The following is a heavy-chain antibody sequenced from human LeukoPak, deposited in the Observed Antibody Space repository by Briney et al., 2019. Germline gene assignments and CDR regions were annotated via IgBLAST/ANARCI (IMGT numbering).Heavy chain of an antibody. J-gene: IGHJ5*02. CDR2: IYYTGST. CDR3: ARGGNYWPQWWFDP. D-gene: IGHD1-26*01. Sequence: PSETLSLTCRVSGGSISSYYWSWIRQPPGKGLEWIGYIYYTGSTSYNPSLKSRVTMSLDASKNQCSLELNSVTPADTAVYYCARGGNYWPQWWFDPWGRGTLVSVSS. V-gene: IGHV4-59*01. CDR1: GGSISSYY.